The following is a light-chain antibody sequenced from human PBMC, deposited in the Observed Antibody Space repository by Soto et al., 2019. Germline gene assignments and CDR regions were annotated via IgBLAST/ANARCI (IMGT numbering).Light chain of an antibody. Sequence: VVTQPPSASGAPGQRVTISCSGRTSNIGTNYVFWYQHLPGTAPKLLIYRNDQRPSGVPDRFSGSKSGTSASLAISGLRSEDEADYYCAAWDDSLSVWVFGGGTKLTVL. CDR3: AAWDDSLSVWV. CDR2: RND. CDR1: TSNIGTNY. J-gene: IGLJ3*02. V-gene: IGLV1-47*01.